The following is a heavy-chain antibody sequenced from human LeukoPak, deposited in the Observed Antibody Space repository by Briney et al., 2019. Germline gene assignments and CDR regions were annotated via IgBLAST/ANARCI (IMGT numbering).Heavy chain of an antibody. D-gene: IGHD2-15*01. CDR3: TRDTGCSGGTCYSFYDY. CDR1: GFTFSSYW. CDR2: IKQDGSEK. V-gene: IGHV3-7*01. Sequence: PGGSLRLSCAASGFTFSSYWMTWVRPAPGKGLEWVANIKQDGSEKYVDSVKGRFTISRDNAKNSLYLQMNSLRAEDTAVYYCTRDTGCSGGTCYSFYDYWGQGTLVTVSS. J-gene: IGHJ4*02.